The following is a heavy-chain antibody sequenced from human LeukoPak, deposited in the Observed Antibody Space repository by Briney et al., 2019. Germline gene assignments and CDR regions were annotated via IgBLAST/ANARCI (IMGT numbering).Heavy chain of an antibody. CDR3: ARDRAAGYSYGFSPNLDAFDI. D-gene: IGHD5-18*01. Sequence: SQTLSLTCTVSGGSISSGNYYWSWIRQPPGKGLEWIGYIYYSGSSYYNPSLKGRVTISVDTSKNQFSLKLSSVTAADTAVYYCARDRAAGYSYGFSPNLDAFDIWGQGTMVTVSS. V-gene: IGHV4-30-4*01. J-gene: IGHJ3*02. CDR1: GGSISSGNYY. CDR2: IYYSGSS.